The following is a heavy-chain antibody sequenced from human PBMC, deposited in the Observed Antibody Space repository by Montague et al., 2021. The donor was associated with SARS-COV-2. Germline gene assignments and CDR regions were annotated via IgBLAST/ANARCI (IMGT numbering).Heavy chain of an antibody. V-gene: IGHV4-34*08. J-gene: IGHJ6*02. CDR3: ACGEITTRGLIYYYGMDV. Sequence: SETLSLTCAVYGGTFSAHSWSWVRQSPGKGLEWIGEINHRGSTTYMSSLKSRVTMSVDTSKNQFSLKLSSVTAADTAVYYCACGEITTRGLIYYYGMDVWGQGTRSPSP. CDR1: GGTFSAHS. D-gene: IGHD3-10*01. CDR2: INHRGST.